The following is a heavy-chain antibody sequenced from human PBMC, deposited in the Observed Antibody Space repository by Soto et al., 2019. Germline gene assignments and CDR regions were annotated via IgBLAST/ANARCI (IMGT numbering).Heavy chain of an antibody. Sequence: EVQLLESGGGFEQPGGSLRLSCTAAGFMLSTIAMAWVRQAPGKGLEWVSSISPSGDYAYFADSVKGRFTMSRDNSKNTVYLQLDSLRVEDTATYYCVKATSGGLLYYGMEVWGQGTTVTVSS. V-gene: IGHV3-23*01. CDR3: VKATSGGLLYYGMEV. CDR2: ISPSGDYA. D-gene: IGHD1-26*01. CDR1: GFMLSTIA. J-gene: IGHJ6*02.